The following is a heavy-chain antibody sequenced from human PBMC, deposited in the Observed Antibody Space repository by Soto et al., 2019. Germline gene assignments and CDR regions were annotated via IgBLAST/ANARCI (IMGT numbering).Heavy chain of an antibody. CDR1: GASITFGVYS. J-gene: IGHJ4*02. CDR2: INHLETT. V-gene: IGHV4-30-2*01. Sequence: PSETLSLTSTVSGASITFGVYSWSWIRQTPGKGLEWIGYINHLETTFYNPSFESRLTLSIDRAKNQFSLKLHSMSAADRAVYFCARGGGSDSSDYWGQGILVTVSS. D-gene: IGHD1-26*01. CDR3: ARGGGSDSSDY.